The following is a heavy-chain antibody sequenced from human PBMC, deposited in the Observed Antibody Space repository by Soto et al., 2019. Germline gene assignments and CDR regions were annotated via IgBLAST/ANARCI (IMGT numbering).Heavy chain of an antibody. V-gene: IGHV3-48*01. Sequence: EVQLVESGGGLVQPGSSLRLSCAASGFTFSTYTMNWVRQAPGKGLEWISYITSTSNIIYYAASVKGRFTISRDNAKNSLYLQMNSLRVEDTAVYYCARDKAMDDYWGQGTLVTVSS. J-gene: IGHJ4*02. CDR3: ARDKAMDDY. D-gene: IGHD5-18*01. CDR2: ITSTSNII. CDR1: GFTFSTYT.